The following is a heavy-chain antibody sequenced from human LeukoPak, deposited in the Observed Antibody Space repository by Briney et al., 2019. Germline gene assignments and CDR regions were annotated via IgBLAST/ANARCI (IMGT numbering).Heavy chain of an antibody. Sequence: SETLSLTCTVSGGSISSYYWSWIRQPPGKGLEWIGYIYYSGSTNYNPSLKSRVTISVDTSKDQFSLKLNSVTAADTAVYYCARGQQLDYYYMGVWGKGTTVTVSS. J-gene: IGHJ6*03. CDR1: GGSISSYY. CDR2: IYYSGST. D-gene: IGHD6-13*01. CDR3: ARGQQLDYYYMGV. V-gene: IGHV4-59*01.